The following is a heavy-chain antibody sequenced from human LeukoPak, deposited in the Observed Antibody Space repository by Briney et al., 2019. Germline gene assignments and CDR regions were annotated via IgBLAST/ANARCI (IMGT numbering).Heavy chain of an antibody. CDR1: GFNFSIYS. CDR3: ASGSFDY. CDR2: ITRSSTTI. Sequence: GGSLRLSCAASGFNFSIYSMNWVRQAPGKGLEWVSYITRSSTTIYYADSVKGRFTISRDNSKNTLYLQMNSLRAEDTAVYYCASGSFDYWGQGTLVTVSS. V-gene: IGHV3-48*01. J-gene: IGHJ4*02.